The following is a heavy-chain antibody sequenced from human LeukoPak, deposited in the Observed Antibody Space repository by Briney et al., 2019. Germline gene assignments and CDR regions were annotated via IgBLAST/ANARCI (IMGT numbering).Heavy chain of an antibody. CDR3: AKDYDFWSGFLLGAFDI. CDR2: IRYDGSNK. Sequence: GGSLLLSCAASGFTFSSYGMHWVRQAPGKGLEWVAFIRYDGSNKYYADSVKGRFTISRDNSKNALYLQMNSLRAEDTAVYYCAKDYDFWSGFLLGAFDIWGQGTMVIVSS. D-gene: IGHD3-3*01. V-gene: IGHV3-30*02. J-gene: IGHJ3*02. CDR1: GFTFSSYG.